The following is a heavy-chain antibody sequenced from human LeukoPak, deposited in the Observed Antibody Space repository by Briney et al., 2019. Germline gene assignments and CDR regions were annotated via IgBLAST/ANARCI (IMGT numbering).Heavy chain of an antibody. CDR2: NSAYNGNT. J-gene: IGHJ4*02. CDR1: GYTFTRYG. CDR3: ARGRFGESLLDY. Sequence: ASVKVSCGASGYTFTRYGILGVRQAPGKALEGMGWNSAYNGNTNYAQKLQGRDTMSTDTSTSTAYMELRSLRSDDTAVYYCARGRFGESLLDYWGQGTLVTVSS. V-gene: IGHV1-18*01. D-gene: IGHD3-10*01.